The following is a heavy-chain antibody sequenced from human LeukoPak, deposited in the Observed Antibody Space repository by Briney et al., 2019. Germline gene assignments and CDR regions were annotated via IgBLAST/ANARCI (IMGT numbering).Heavy chain of an antibody. J-gene: IGHJ4*02. CDR3: ARARSYGTVFDS. CDR1: GFTFSSYE. D-gene: IGHD5-18*01. Sequence: TGGSLRLSCAASGFTFSSYEMNWDRQAPGKGLEWVSHISSSGSTVYYADSMKGRFTISRDNAKNSLYLQMNSLRAEDTAVYYCARARSYGTVFDSWGQGTLVTVSS. V-gene: IGHV3-48*03. CDR2: ISSSGSTV.